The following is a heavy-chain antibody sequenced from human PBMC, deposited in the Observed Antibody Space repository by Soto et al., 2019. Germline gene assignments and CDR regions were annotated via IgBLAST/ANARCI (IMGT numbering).Heavy chain of an antibody. J-gene: IGHJ5*02. Sequence: QVQLVQSGAEVKKPGSSVKVSCKASGGTFSSYAISWVRQAPGQGLEWMGGIIPIFGTANYAQKFQGRVTITADESTSTAYMELSRLRSEDTAVYYCARDSDFGSGYPNWFDPWGHGNLVTVSS. V-gene: IGHV1-69*01. CDR2: IIPIFGTA. CDR3: ARDSDFGSGYPNWFDP. D-gene: IGHD3-3*01. CDR1: GGTFSSYA.